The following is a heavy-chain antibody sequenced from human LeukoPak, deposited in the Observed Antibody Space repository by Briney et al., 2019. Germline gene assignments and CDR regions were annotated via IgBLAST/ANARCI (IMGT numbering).Heavy chain of an antibody. CDR3: LKEIGAARYYDFWSGHE. Sequence: PGGSLRLSCAASGFTFSSYEMNWVRQAPGKGLEWVSDISGSGRRTDYADSVKGRFTMSRDNSKNMVYLQMNSLRAEDTAVYYCLKEIGAARYYDFWSGHEWGQGTLVTVSS. D-gene: IGHD3-3*01. CDR1: GFTFSSYE. J-gene: IGHJ4*02. CDR2: ISGSGRRT. V-gene: IGHV3-23*01.